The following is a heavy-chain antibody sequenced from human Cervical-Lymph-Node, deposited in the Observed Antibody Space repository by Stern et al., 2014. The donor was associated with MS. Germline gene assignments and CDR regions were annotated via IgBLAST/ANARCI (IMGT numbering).Heavy chain of an antibody. CDR3: ARETPFGYYYKPDFETHYFDL. D-gene: IGHD3-22*01. Sequence: QVQLVQSGAEVKKPGASVKVSCKASKYTFTDYHIHWVRQAPGQGLEWMGRINPISGGTDFAQMFQGRVIMTRDTSTTTAYMELSRLTSDDTAVYYCARETPFGYYYKPDFETHYFDLWGQGALVTVSS. CDR1: KYTFTDYH. V-gene: IGHV1-2*06. J-gene: IGHJ4*02. CDR2: INPISGGT.